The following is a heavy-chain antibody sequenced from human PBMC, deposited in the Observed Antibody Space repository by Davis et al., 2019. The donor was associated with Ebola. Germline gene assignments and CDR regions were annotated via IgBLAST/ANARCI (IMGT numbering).Heavy chain of an antibody. J-gene: IGHJ5*02. CDR3: AREQGLLLRFLGTSGGWFDP. CDR1: GGSISSYY. V-gene: IGHV4-59*01. CDR2: IYYSGST. D-gene: IGHD3-3*01. Sequence: SETLSLTCAVYGGSISSYYWSWIRQPPGKGLEWIGYIYYSGSTNYNPSLKSRVTISVDTSKNQFSLKLSSVTAADTAVYYCAREQGLLLRFLGTSGGWFDPWGQGTLVTVSS.